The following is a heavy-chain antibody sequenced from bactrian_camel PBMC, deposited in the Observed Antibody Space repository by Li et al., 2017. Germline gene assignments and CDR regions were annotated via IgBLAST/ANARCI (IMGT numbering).Heavy chain of an antibody. J-gene: IGHJ4*01. CDR3: VADLKCGPVFDVRWRRWGTS. CDR2: IALATGTT. Sequence: HVQLVESGGGSVNAGGSLTLSCAASGSGYISGTACMGWFRQVPGKEREGVAAIALATGTTFYSDSVKGRFTISHANANNTLHLQMNSLKPEDTAMYYCVADLKCGPVFDVRWRRWGTSWGQGTQVTVS. D-gene: IGHD5*01. CDR1: GSGYISGTAC. V-gene: IGHV3S54*01.